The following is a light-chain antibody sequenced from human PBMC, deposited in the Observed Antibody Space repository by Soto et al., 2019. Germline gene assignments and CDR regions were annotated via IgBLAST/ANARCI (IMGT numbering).Light chain of an antibody. CDR2: KAS. J-gene: IGKJ1*01. Sequence: DIQMTQSPSTLSASVGDRVTITCRASQSISSWLAWYQQKPGKAPKLLIYKASSLESGVPSRFSGSGSGTEFTLTISSLQPDDFATYYCQQYXSYWTFGQGXKV. CDR1: QSISSW. CDR3: QQYXSYWT. V-gene: IGKV1-5*03.